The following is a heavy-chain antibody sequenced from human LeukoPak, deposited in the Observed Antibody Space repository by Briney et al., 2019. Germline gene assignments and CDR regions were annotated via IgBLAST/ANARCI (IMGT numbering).Heavy chain of an antibody. CDR1: GYTLTELS. D-gene: IGHD2-21*02. CDR3: ATSLYCGGDCYSSDWFDP. CDR2: FDPEDGEA. Sequence: ASVKVSCKVPGYTLTELSMHWVRQAPGKGLEWMGGFDPEDGEAIYAQKFQGRVTMTEDTSTDTAYMELSSLRSEDTAVYYCATSLYCGGDCYSSDWFDPWGQGTLVTVSS. V-gene: IGHV1-24*01. J-gene: IGHJ5*02.